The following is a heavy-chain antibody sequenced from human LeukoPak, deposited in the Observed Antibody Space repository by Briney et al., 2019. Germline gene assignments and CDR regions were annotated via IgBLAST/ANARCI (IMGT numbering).Heavy chain of an antibody. CDR1: GGSISSSSYY. CDR3: ATNRYGSGVFAADYMDV. D-gene: IGHD3-10*01. Sequence: SETLSLTCTVSGGSISSSSYYWGWIRQPPGKGLEWIGSIYYSGSTYYNPSLKSRVTISVDTSKNQFSLKLSSVTAADTAVYYCATNRYGSGVFAADYMDVWGKGTTVTVSS. J-gene: IGHJ6*03. V-gene: IGHV4-39*01. CDR2: IYYSGST.